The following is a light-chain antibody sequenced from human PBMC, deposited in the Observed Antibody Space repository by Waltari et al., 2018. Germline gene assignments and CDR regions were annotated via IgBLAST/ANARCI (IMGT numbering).Light chain of an antibody. J-gene: IGLJ3*02. V-gene: IGLV8-61*01. CDR1: SGSVPYHYY. CDR3: VLYVGGGSWV. CDR2: STN. Sequence: QTVVTQEPSFSVSPGGPVPPTCGLRSGSVPYHYYPIWFQQTPGQAPRTLISSTNTRSSGVSDRFSGSILGNRAALTITGAQANDESDYYCVLYVGGGSWVFGGGTKLTVL.